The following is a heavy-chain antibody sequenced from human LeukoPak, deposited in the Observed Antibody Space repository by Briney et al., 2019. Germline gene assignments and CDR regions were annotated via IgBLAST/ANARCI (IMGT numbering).Heavy chain of an antibody. V-gene: IGHV5-51*01. CDR2: IYPGDSDT. CDR1: GYSFTSYW. J-gene: IGHJ3*02. CDR3: ARPSGVTTSEVAFDI. Sequence: GESLQISCKGSGYSFTSYWIGWVRQMPGKGLEWMGIIYPGDSDTRYSPSFQGQVTISADKSISTAYLQWSSLKASDTAMYYCARPSGVTTSEVAFDIWGQGTMVTVSS. D-gene: IGHD4-17*01.